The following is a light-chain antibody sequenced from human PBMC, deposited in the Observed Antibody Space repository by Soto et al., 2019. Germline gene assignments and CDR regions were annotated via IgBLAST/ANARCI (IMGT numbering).Light chain of an antibody. CDR1: SSDIGTYNY. CDR3: SSYTTSIPI. Sequence: QSALTQPASMSGSPGQSITISCTGTSSDIGTYNYVSWYQQHPGKAPKLIIYEVSSRPSGVSNRFSGSKSGNTASLTISGLQAEDEAEYYCSSYTTSIPIFGTGTKVTVL. V-gene: IGLV2-14*01. CDR2: EVS. J-gene: IGLJ1*01.